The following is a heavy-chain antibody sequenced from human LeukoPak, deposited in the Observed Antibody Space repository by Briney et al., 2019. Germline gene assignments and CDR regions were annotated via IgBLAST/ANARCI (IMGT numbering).Heavy chain of an antibody. J-gene: IGHJ6*02. CDR1: GGTFSSYA. V-gene: IGHV1-69*13. CDR3: ATRGGVATIQNGMDV. D-gene: IGHD5-24*01. CDR2: IIPIFGTA. Sequence: SVKVSCKASGGTFSSYAISWVRQAPGQGLEWMGGIIPIFGTANYAQKFRGRVTITADESTSTAYMELSSLRSEDTAVYYCATRGGVATIQNGMDVWGQGTTVTVSS.